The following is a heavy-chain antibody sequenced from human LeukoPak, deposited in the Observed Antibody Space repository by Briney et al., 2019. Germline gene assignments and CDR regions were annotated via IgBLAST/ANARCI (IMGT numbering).Heavy chain of an antibody. J-gene: IGHJ4*02. CDR3: ARSYYYDSSGIDY. Sequence: GESLKISCKGSGYSFTSYWFGWVRQMPGKGLEWMGIIYPGDSDTRYSPSFQGQVTISADKPISTAYLQWSSLKASDTAMYYCARSYYYDSSGIDYWGQGTLVTVSS. CDR1: GYSFTSYW. V-gene: IGHV5-51*04. CDR2: IYPGDSDT. D-gene: IGHD3-22*01.